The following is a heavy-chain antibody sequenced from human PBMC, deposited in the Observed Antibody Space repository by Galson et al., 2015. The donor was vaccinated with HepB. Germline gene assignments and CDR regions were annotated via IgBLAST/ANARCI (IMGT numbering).Heavy chain of an antibody. Sequence: SLTCTVSGDSIISGNFFWSWIRQPPGKGLEWIGYIYYNGGTYSNPSLKSRVTISVGTSKNQFSMNLNSVTDADTAVYYCARTGYCSGGSCFGSLFFDYWGQGTLVTVSS. CDR3: ARTGYCSGGSCFGSLFFDY. J-gene: IGHJ4*02. D-gene: IGHD2-15*01. CDR2: IYYNGGT. CDR1: GDSIISGNFF. V-gene: IGHV4-30-4*01.